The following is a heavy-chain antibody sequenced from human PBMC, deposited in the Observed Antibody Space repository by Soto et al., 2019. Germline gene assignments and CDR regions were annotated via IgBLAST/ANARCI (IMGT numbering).Heavy chain of an antibody. D-gene: IGHD2-21*02. CDR1: GGSISRYY. J-gene: IGHJ6*02. CDR3: ARDLWGYCGTDCYPLDV. V-gene: IGHV4-59*01. CDR2: LYNAGST. Sequence: PSATLSLTCTVSGGSISRYYWSWIRQPPGKGLEWIGYLYNAGSTIYNPSLKSRVTISVDMSQNQFSLNLNYVTAADTAVYYCARDLWGYCGTDCYPLDVWGQGTTVTV.